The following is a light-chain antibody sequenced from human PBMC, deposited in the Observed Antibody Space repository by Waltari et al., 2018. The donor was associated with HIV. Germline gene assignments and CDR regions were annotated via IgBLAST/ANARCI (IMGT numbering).Light chain of an antibody. CDR3: SSYSATNTVV. V-gene: IGLV2-18*02. CDR2: EVT. Sequence: QSALTQPPSVSGSPGQSVTISSAGTNSDIGGYDRVSWYQQPPGTAPKLLIYEVTNRPSGVPGRFSASKSGTTASLTISGLQAGDEGDYYCSSYSATNTVVFGGGTKLTVL. J-gene: IGLJ2*01. CDR1: NSDIGGYDR.